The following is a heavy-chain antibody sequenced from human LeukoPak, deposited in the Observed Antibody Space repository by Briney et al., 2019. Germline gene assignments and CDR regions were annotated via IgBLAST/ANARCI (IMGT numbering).Heavy chain of an antibody. J-gene: IGHJ3*02. CDR2: ISSSGSYI. Sequence: AGGSLRLSCAASRFTFSSYSMNWVRQAPGKGLEWVSSISSSGSYIYYADSVKGRFTISRDNAKNSLYLQMNSLRAEDTAVYYCATRESTVVLCAFDMCEQGTMVTVSS. CDR3: ATRESTVVLCAFDM. V-gene: IGHV3-21*01. CDR1: RFTFSSYS. D-gene: IGHD4-23*01.